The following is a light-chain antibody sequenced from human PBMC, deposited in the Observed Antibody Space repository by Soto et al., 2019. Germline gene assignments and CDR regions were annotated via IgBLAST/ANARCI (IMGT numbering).Light chain of an antibody. V-gene: IGKV3-20*01. J-gene: IGKJ1*01. CDR3: QQYGSSPRT. CDR1: QSVSSNY. CDR2: GAS. Sequence: EIVLTQSPGTLSLSPGERATLSCRASQSVSSNYLAWYQQRPGQAPRLHIYGASSRATGIPDRFSGSGSGTDFTLTISRLEPEDFAVYYCQQYGSSPRTFGQGTKVEI.